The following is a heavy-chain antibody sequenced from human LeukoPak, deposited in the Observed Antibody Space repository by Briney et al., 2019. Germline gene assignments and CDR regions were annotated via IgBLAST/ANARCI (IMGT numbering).Heavy chain of an antibody. V-gene: IGHV3-30*18. CDR1: GFTFSSYG. CDR2: ISYDGSNK. Sequence: QAGGSLRLSCAASGFTFSSYGMHWVRQAPGKGLEWVAVISYDGSNKYYADSVKGRFTISRDNSKNTLYLQMNSLRAEDTAVYYCAKGGCTNGVCYTLGYMDVWGKGTTVTVSS. D-gene: IGHD2-8*01. J-gene: IGHJ6*03. CDR3: AKGGCTNGVCYTLGYMDV.